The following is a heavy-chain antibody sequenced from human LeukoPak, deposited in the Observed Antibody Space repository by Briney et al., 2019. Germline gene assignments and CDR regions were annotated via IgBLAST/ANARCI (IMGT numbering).Heavy chain of an antibody. Sequence: ASVKVSCKASGYTFTSYYMHWVRQAPGQGLQWMGIINPSGGSTSYAQKFQGRVTMTRDTSTSTVYMELSSLRSEDTAVYYCAGAVAVTRFFFDYWGQGTMVTVSS. J-gene: IGHJ4*02. CDR1: GYTFTSYY. CDR2: INPSGGST. CDR3: AGAVAVTRFFFDY. D-gene: IGHD4-17*01. V-gene: IGHV1-46*03.